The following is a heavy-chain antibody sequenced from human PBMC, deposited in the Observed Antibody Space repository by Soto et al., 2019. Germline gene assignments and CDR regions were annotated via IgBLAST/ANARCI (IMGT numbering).Heavy chain of an antibody. CDR1: RGPFTTPP. D-gene: IGHD3-3*01. V-gene: IGHV1-69*18. CDR2: ILPVFGRV. Sequence: QVQLTQSGAGVKKLGSWVGVSCRPSRGPFTTPPISWLRQARGQGLRWWGTILPVFGRVNYAQQFQDRLNLTADESTTSVCMEVTRLTPEDTAVYFCATPHLRGRHYDFRSPPTASLYHYGLGVWGQGTTVIV. CDR3: ATPHLRGRHYDFRSPPTASLYHYGLGV. J-gene: IGHJ6*02.